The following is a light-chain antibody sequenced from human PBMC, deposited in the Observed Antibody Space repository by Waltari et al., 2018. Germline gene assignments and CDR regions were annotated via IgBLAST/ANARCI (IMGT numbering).Light chain of an antibody. CDR2: ATS. Sequence: DIQMTQSPSSLSASVGDRVTITCRASQSISSFVNWYQQKPGKVPKLLIYATSNLHGGVPSRFSGSGSGTDFTLTISSLQPEEFATYYCQEGSSSSPTFGQGTRLEIK. V-gene: IGKV1-39*01. J-gene: IGKJ5*01. CDR1: QSISSF. CDR3: QEGSSSSPT.